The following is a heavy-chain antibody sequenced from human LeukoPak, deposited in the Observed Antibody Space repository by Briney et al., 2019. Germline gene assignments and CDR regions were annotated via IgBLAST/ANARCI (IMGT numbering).Heavy chain of an antibody. Sequence: GGSLRLSCAASGFTFSSYGMHWVRQAPGKGLEWVAVISYDGSNKYYADSVKGRFTISRDNSKNTLYLQVNSLRAEDTAVYYCAGRAGDWFHFDYWGQGTLVTVSS. J-gene: IGHJ4*02. V-gene: IGHV3-30*03. CDR2: ISYDGSNK. D-gene: IGHD7-27*01. CDR3: AGRAGDWFHFDY. CDR1: GFTFSSYG.